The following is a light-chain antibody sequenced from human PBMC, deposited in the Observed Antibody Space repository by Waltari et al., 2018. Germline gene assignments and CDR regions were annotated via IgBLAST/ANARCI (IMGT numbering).Light chain of an antibody. CDR1: QRISNF. CDR2: AAS. CDR3: QHSYRPPYI. Sequence: DIQMTQSPSSLSASVGDRVTITCRASQRISNFLNWYQQKPGKAPKLRIYAASSLQSGVPSRFSASGSGTDFTLTISSLQPEDFATYYCQHSYRPPYIFGQGTKLEIK. J-gene: IGKJ2*01. V-gene: IGKV1-39*01.